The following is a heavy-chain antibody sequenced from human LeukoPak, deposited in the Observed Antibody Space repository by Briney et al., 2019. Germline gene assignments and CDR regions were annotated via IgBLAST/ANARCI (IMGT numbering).Heavy chain of an antibody. CDR2: INPNTGDT. CDR3: ARGPSTGDFDY. Sequence: ASVKVPCKASGYTFTAYYIHWMRQDPGQGLEWMGWINPNTGDTMYAQKFQGRVTMTRDTSISTAYMELSRLRSDDTAVYYCARGPSTGDFDYWGQGSLVTVSS. D-gene: IGHD1-1*01. J-gene: IGHJ4*02. V-gene: IGHV1-2*02. CDR1: GYTFTAYY.